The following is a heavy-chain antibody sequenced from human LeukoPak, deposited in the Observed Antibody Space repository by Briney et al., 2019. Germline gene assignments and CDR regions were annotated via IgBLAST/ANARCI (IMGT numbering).Heavy chain of an antibody. CDR3: AKAPYYYGSGTPLGY. CDR1: GFTFNIYG. D-gene: IGHD3-10*01. V-gene: IGHV3-23*01. J-gene: IGHJ4*02. CDR2: ISGSGIDT. Sequence: GGSLRLSWAASGFTFNIYGMGWIRQALGKGLEWVSVISGSGIDTYNADSVKGRFTISRDNSKQTVFRQMNSLRAEDTAVYYCAKAPYYYGSGTPLGYWGKGTLVTVSS.